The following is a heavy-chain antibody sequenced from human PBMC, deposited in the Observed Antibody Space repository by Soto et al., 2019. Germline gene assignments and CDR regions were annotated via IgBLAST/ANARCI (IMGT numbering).Heavy chain of an antibody. CDR1: GFTVSSNY. V-gene: IGHV3-66*01. Sequence: PGGSLRLSCAASGFTVSSNYMSWVRQAPGKGLEWVSVIYSGGSTYYADSVKGRFTISRDNSKNTLYLQMNSLRAEDTAVYYCAREITVTHYYYYYMDVWGKGTTVTVSS. J-gene: IGHJ6*03. CDR3: AREITVTHYYYYYMDV. D-gene: IGHD4-4*01. CDR2: IYSGGST.